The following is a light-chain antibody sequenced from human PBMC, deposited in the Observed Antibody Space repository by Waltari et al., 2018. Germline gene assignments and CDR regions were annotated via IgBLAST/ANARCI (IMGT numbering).Light chain of an antibody. CDR3: QHYDTSLT. V-gene: IGKV3-20*01. Sequence: EIVLTQSPDTLSLSPGERATLSCRASQSVSTNYLAWYQQKPGQAPKLLIYGASGRATGIPDRFSGSGSGTDFTLTISRLEPEDFAVYFCQHYDTSLTFGGGTMVEFK. CDR2: GAS. CDR1: QSVSTNY. J-gene: IGKJ4*01.